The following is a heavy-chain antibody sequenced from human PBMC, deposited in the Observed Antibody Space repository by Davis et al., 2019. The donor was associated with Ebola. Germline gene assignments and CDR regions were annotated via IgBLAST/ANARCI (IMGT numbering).Heavy chain of an antibody. V-gene: IGHV3-7*01. CDR1: GFTVSSNY. J-gene: IGHJ6*02. Sequence: GESLKISCAASGFTVSSNYMSWVRQAPGKGLEWVANIKQDGSEKYYVDSVKGRFTISRDNAKNSLYLQMNSLRAEDTAVYYCARRMDVWGQGTTVTVSS. CDR3: ARRMDV. CDR2: IKQDGSEK.